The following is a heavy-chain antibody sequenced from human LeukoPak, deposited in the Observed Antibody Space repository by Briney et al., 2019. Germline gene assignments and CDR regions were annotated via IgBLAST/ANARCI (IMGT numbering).Heavy chain of an antibody. CDR1: GGSISSYY. V-gene: IGHV4-59*08. Sequence: SETLSLTCTVSGGSISSYYWSWIRQPPGKGLEWIGYIYYSGSTNYNPSLKSRVTISVDTSKNQFSLKLSSVTAADTAVYYCARGSAAEYSLDYWGQGTLVTVSS. CDR3: ARGSAAEYSLDY. J-gene: IGHJ4*02. D-gene: IGHD5-18*01. CDR2: IYYSGST.